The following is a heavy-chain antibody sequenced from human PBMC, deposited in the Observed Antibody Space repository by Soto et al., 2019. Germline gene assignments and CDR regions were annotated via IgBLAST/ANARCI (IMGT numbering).Heavy chain of an antibody. V-gene: IGHV3-48*02. CDR3: ARAPGESGSYYGLFDY. Sequence: EVRLVESGGGLVQPGGSLRLSCEASGFTFSSSNLNWVRQAPGKGLEWVSYISFSSGNIYYADSVKGPFTISRDNAKNSLYLQMNSLRDEDTAVYYCARAPGESGSYYGLFDYWGQGTLVTVSS. J-gene: IGHJ4*02. D-gene: IGHD1-26*01. CDR2: ISFSSGNI. CDR1: GFTFSSSN.